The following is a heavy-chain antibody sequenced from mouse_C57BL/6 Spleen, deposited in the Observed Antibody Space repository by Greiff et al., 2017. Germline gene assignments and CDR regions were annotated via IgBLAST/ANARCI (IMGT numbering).Heavy chain of an antibody. V-gene: IGHV2-2*01. Sequence: QVQLKESGPGLVQPSQSLSITCTVSGFSLTSYGVHWVRQSPGKGLEWLGVIWSGGSTDYNAAFISRLSISKDNSKSQVFFKMNSLQADDTAIYYCASQLTGNPYYAMDYWGQGTSVTVSS. CDR1: GFSLTSYG. J-gene: IGHJ4*01. CDR3: ASQLTGNPYYAMDY. CDR2: IWSGGST. D-gene: IGHD4-1*01.